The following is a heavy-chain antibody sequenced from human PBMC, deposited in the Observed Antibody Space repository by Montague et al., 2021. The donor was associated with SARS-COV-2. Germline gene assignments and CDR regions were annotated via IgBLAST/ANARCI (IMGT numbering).Heavy chain of an antibody. Sequence: SETLSLTCAVYGGSFSGYYWSWIRQPPGKGLEWIGEINHSGSTNYNPSLKSQVTISVDTSKNQFSLKLSSVTAADTAVYYCTREGYQVLWSDYYYYGMDVWGQGNPGHRLL. D-gene: IGHD2-2*01. CDR3: TREGYQVLWSDYYYYGMDV. CDR2: INHSGST. V-gene: IGHV4-34*01. J-gene: IGHJ6*02. CDR1: GGSFSGYY.